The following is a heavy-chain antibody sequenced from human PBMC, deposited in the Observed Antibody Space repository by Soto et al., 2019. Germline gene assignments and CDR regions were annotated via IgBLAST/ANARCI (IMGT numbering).Heavy chain of an antibody. CDR3: ARHGESARIWGSYRLPPKNYYMDV. CDR2: IYYSGST. Sequence: QLQLQESGPGLVKPSETLSLTCTVSGGSISSSSYYWGWIRQPPGKGLEWIGSIYYSGSTYYNPSLKSRVTISVDTSKNQFSLKLSSVTAADTAVYYCARHGESARIWGSYRLPPKNYYMDVWGKGTTVTVSS. J-gene: IGHJ6*03. D-gene: IGHD3-16*02. CDR1: GGSISSSSYY. V-gene: IGHV4-39*01.